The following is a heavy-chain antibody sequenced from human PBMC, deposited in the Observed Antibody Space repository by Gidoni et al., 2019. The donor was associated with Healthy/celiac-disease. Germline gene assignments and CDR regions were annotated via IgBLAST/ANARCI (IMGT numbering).Heavy chain of an antibody. Sequence: EVQLLESGGGLVQTGGSLRLSCAASGFNFSSYAMRWVLQAPGKGLDGVAAIIVSVVSTCYADSVKGRFTISRDNSKNPLYLQMNSLRAEDTAVYYCAKEHSSGWPVPIDYWGQEPWSPSPQ. CDR3: AKEHSSGWPVPIDY. CDR2: IIVSVVST. CDR1: GFNFSSYA. D-gene: IGHD6-19*01. J-gene: IGHJ4*01. V-gene: IGHV3-23*01.